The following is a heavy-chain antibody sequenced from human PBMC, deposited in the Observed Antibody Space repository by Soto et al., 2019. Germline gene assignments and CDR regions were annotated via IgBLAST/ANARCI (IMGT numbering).Heavy chain of an antibody. CDR1: GDTFTTYT. J-gene: IGHJ5*02. V-gene: IGHV1-69*06. CDR2: IVLMFGAG. Sequence: QVQLLQSGAEEKKPGSSVKVSCKASGDTFTTYTINWVRQAPVQELEGMGGIVLMFGAGNYAQKYQGRVTITDDRSTTTAYLDLSSLTADDAAVYYCAREGEEIPAPRSWGQGTLVTVSS. CDR3: AREGEEIPAPRS. D-gene: IGHD3-16*01.